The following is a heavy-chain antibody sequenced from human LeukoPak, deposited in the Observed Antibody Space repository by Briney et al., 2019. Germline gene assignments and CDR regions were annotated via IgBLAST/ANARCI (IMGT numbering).Heavy chain of an antibody. V-gene: IGHV3-64D*06. D-gene: IGHD3/OR15-3a*01. CDR3: VKGTGTKYYYGMDV. CDR1: GFAFSNYA. J-gene: IGHJ6*02. Sequence: PGGSLRLSCSASGFAFSNYATHWVRQAPGKGLEYVAGINSNGGSTYYADSVKGRFTMSGDNSKNTLYLQMSSLRAEDTAVYYCVKGTGTKYYYGMDVWGQGTTVTVSS. CDR2: INSNGGST.